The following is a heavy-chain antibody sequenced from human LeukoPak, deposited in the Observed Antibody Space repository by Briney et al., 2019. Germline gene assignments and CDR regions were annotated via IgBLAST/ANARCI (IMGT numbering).Heavy chain of an antibody. J-gene: IGHJ4*02. CDR3: ARGGGDWESPFDY. D-gene: IGHD2-21*02. CDR2: IKQDGSEK. V-gene: IGHV3-7*01. CDR1: GFAFGNYW. Sequence: GGSLRLSSAASGFAFGNYWMSWVRQAPGKGREGVANIKQDGSEKYSVDSVRGRFTISRDNAKNSLYLQMNSLRAEDAAGYYCARGGGDWESPFDYWGQGTLVTVSS.